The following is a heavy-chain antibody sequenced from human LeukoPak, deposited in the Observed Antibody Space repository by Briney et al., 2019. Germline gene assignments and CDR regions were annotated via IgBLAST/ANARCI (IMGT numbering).Heavy chain of an antibody. CDR1: GGSISNYY. CDR3: ARSLRYSYGYMDY. J-gene: IGHJ4*02. CDR2: IYYSGST. D-gene: IGHD5-18*01. V-gene: IGHV4-59*01. Sequence: SETLSLTCTVSGGSISNYYWSWIRQPPGKGLEWIGYIYYSGSTYYNPSLRSRVTISVDTSKNQFSLNLNSVTAADTAVYYCARSLRYSYGYMDYWGQGTLVTVSS.